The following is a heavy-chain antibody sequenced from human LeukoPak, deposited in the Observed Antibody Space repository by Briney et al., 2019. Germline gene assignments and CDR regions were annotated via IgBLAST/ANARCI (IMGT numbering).Heavy chain of an antibody. CDR1: GYTFTVYY. J-gene: IGHJ3*02. CDR2: INPNSGGT. Sequence: ASVKVSCKASGYTFTVYYMHWVRQAPGQGLEWMGWINPNSGGTNYAQKFQGRVTMTRDTSISTAYMELSRLRSDDTAVYYCARLGKGDYGDFLDRYAFDIWGQGTMVTVSS. D-gene: IGHD4-17*01. V-gene: IGHV1-2*02. CDR3: ARLGKGDYGDFLDRYAFDI.